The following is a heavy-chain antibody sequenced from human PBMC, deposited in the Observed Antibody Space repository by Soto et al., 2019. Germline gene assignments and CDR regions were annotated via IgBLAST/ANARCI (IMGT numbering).Heavy chain of an antibody. CDR2: ISYEGSKT. J-gene: IGHJ6*02. CDR3: AKDHWAAYSGYAIRNDLDV. Sequence: QVQLVESGGGVVQPGRSLRLSCAASGFTFSDYGIHWVRQAPGKGLEWVAVISYEGSKTYYADSVKGRFTISRDKSKNTLYLQMARLRPEDTAVYYCAKDHWAAYSGYAIRNDLDVWGQGTTVTVSS. CDR1: GFTFSDYG. V-gene: IGHV3-30*18. D-gene: IGHD5-12*01.